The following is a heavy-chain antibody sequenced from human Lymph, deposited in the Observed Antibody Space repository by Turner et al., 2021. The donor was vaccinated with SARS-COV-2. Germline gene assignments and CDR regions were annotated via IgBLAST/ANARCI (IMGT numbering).Heavy chain of an antibody. Sequence: QVQLVESGGGVVQPGRSLRLSCAASGFTFSSYAMHWVRQAPGKGLEWVAVISYDGSNEYYADYVKGRFTISRDNSKNTLYLQMNSLRAEDTAVYYCAREIHSSGWHFQIYYYYYYGMDVWGQGTTVTVSS. D-gene: IGHD6-19*01. J-gene: IGHJ6*02. CDR1: GFTFSSYA. CDR3: AREIHSSGWHFQIYYYYYYGMDV. CDR2: ISYDGSNE. V-gene: IGHV3-30-3*01.